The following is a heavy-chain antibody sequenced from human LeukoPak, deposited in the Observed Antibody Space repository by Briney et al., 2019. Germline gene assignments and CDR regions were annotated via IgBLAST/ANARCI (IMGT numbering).Heavy chain of an antibody. CDR3: ARSLRIPYCNGNGCYPTDFDF. J-gene: IGHJ4*02. Sequence: GGSLRLSCATSGFSFTSYWLHWVRQGPGEGPVWVSRINGNGHSTSYADSVKGRFTISRDNAKNTLYLYMTSLRVEDSAVYYCARSLRIPYCNGNGCYPTDFDFWGQGTLVTVSS. CDR2: INGNGHST. CDR1: GFSFTSYW. V-gene: IGHV3-74*01. D-gene: IGHD2/OR15-2a*01.